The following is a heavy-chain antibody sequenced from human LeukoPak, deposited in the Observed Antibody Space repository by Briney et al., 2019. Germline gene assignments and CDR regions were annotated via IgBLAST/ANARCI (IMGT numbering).Heavy chain of an antibody. Sequence: SETLSLTCTVSGGSISSSSYYWGWIRQPPGKGLEWIGSIYYSGSTYYNPSLKSRVTISVDTSKNQFSLKLSSVTAADTAVYYCARDKEGSGGYYYDSSGYYDYWGQGTLVTVSS. D-gene: IGHD3-22*01. CDR3: ARDKEGSGGYYYDSSGYYDY. V-gene: IGHV4-39*07. CDR2: IYYSGST. J-gene: IGHJ4*02. CDR1: GGSISSSSYY.